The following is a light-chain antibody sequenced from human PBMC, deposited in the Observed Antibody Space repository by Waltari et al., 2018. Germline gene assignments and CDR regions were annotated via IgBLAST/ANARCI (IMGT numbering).Light chain of an antibody. CDR3: QQYDNSPGYT. J-gene: IGKJ2*01. Sequence: IVLTQSPGTLSLSPGEGATLSCRASQSIYRSHLAWYQQQPGQPPRLLLYGARSRATCVPDRFSGIGSGTDFTLTIDRLEPEDFAVDYCQQYDNSPGYTVGHGTKLEL. CDR2: GAR. V-gene: IGKV3-20*01. CDR1: QSIYRSH.